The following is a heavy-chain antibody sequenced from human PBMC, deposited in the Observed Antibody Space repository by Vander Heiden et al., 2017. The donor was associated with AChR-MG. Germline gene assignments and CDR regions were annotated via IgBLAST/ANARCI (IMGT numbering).Heavy chain of an antibody. CDR2: IYHSGST. J-gene: IGHJ5*02. CDR1: GGSISRGGYS. Sequence: QLQLQESGSGLVKPSQTLSLTCAVSGGSISRGGYSWSWIRQPPGKGLEWIGYIYHSGSTYYNPSLKSRVTISVDRSKNQFSLKLSSVTAADTAVYYCARSGGHTAMFPRWFDPWGQGTLVTVSS. D-gene: IGHD5-18*01. CDR3: ARSGGHTAMFPRWFDP. V-gene: IGHV4-30-2*01.